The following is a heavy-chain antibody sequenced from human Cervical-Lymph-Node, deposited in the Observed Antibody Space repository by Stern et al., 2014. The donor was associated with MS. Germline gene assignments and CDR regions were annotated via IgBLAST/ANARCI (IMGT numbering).Heavy chain of an antibody. V-gene: IGHV4-59*01. Sequence: QVQLQESGPGLVKPSETLSLTCSVSGGSIRSYYWSWIRQPPGQGLEWIGDIYYCGSPKYDPSLKSRVTISVDTSKNQFSLKLSPVTAADTAVYYCARATDILTGHYPYYFDYWGQGTLVTVSS. J-gene: IGHJ4*02. CDR2: IYYCGSP. CDR1: GGSIRSYY. CDR3: ARATDILTGHYPYYFDY. D-gene: IGHD3-9*01.